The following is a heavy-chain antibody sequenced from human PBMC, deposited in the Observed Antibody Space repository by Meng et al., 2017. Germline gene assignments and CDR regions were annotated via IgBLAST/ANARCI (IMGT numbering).Heavy chain of an antibody. CDR2: INHSGST. CDR1: GGSLSGYN. CDR3: ARGPKYNIIAAAGPAEYFQH. V-gene: IGHV4-34*01. Sequence: QVQQQQGGAGLLKPSAPLSRPCAVYGGSLSGYNWSWIRQPPGKGLQWIGEINHSGSTNYNPSLKSRVTISVDTSKNQFSLKLSSVTAADTAVYYCARGPKYNIIAAAGPAEYFQHWGQGTLVTGSS. J-gene: IGHJ1*01. D-gene: IGHD6-13*01.